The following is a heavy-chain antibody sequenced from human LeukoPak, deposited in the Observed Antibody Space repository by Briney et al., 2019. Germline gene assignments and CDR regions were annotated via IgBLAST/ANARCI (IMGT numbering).Heavy chain of an antibody. V-gene: IGHV1-2*02. D-gene: IGHD4-23*01. CDR3: AREDDYGSNSYDY. CDR2: VNPNSGGT. J-gene: IGHJ4*02. Sequence: VASVKVSCKASGYTFTGYYIHWVRQGPGQGLEWMGWVNPNSGGTNYAQKFQGRVTMTRDTSISTAYMELSRLRSDDTAVYYCAREDDYGSNSYDYWGQGSLVTVSS. CDR1: GYTFTGYY.